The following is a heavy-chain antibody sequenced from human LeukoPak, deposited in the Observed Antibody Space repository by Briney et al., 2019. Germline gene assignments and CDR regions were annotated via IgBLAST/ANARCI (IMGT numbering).Heavy chain of an antibody. D-gene: IGHD3-22*01. Sequence: SETLSLTCTVSGVSISSSRYYWVWIRQPPGKGLVWNGRNYESGSTYYNPSLKRRITRSVDTAKSRSLQKVSPMAAADTAVYYCARAGDNYDSSGVGYWGQGTLVTVSS. V-gene: IGHV4-39*07. CDR2: NYESGST. CDR3: ARAGDNYDSSGVGY. CDR1: GVSISSSRYY. J-gene: IGHJ4*02.